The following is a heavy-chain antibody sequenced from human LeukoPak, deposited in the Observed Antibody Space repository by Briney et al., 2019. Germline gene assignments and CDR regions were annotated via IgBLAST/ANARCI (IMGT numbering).Heavy chain of an antibody. D-gene: IGHD5-12*01. CDR3: AREQAGYDAFDI. Sequence: GGSLRLSCAASGFIFSGSSMHWVRQAPGKGLEWVSFIRFDATNKYYADSVKGRFTISRDNAKNSLYLQMNSLRAEDTAVYYCAREQAGYDAFDIWGQGTMVTVSS. CDR2: IRFDATNK. J-gene: IGHJ3*02. CDR1: GFIFSGSS. V-gene: IGHV3-30*02.